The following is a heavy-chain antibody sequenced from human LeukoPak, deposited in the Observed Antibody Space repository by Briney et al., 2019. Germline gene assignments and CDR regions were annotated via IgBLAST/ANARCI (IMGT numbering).Heavy chain of an antibody. CDR3: AKGGNGDYRYNWFDP. V-gene: IGHV4-59*12. D-gene: IGHD4-17*01. CDR1: GGSISRYY. CDR2: IYYSGST. Sequence: PSETLSLTCTVSGGSISRYYWSWIRQPPGKGLEWIGYIYYSGSTYYNPSLKSRVTISVDTSKNQFSLKLSSVTAADTAVYYCAKGGNGDYRYNWFDPWGQGTLVTVSS. J-gene: IGHJ5*02.